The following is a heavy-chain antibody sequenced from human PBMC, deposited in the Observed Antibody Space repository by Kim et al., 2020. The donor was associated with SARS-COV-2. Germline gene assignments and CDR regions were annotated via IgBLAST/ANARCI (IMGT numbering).Heavy chain of an antibody. D-gene: IGHD6-19*01. CDR3: ARGGYSSGWYRAYYYGMDV. V-gene: IGHV1-18*01. CDR1: GYTLTSYG. CDR2: ISAYNGNT. J-gene: IGHJ6*02. Sequence: ASVKVSCKASGYTLTSYGISWVRQAPGQGLEWMGWISAYNGNTNYAQKLQGRVTMTTDTSTSTAYMELRSLRSDDTAVYYCARGGYSSGWYRAYYYGMDVWGQGTTVTVSS.